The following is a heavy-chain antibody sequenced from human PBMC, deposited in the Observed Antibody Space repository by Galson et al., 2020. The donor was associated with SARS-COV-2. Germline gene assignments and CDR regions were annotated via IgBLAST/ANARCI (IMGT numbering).Heavy chain of an antibody. J-gene: IGHJ6*02. CDR3: ARDEGIRGYNYGRLYYGMDV. V-gene: IGHV3-21*01. Sequence: NSGGSLSLSCVASGFSFSTYSMNWVRQAPGKGLEWVSSISTSSRYIYFADSVKGRFSISRDNVKKSLYLQMNSLRAEDTAVYYCARDEGIRGYNYGRLYYGMDVWGQGTTVTVSS. CDR1: GFSFSTYS. D-gene: IGHD5-18*01. CDR2: ISTSSRYI.